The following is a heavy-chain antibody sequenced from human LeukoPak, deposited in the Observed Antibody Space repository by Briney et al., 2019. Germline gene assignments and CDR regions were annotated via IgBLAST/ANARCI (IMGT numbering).Heavy chain of an antibody. CDR1: GFTFSSSG. V-gene: IGHV3-30*02. D-gene: IGHD2-8*01. J-gene: IGHJ4*02. Sequence: GGSLRLSCTASGFTFSSSGLHWVRQAPGKGLEWVAFIHYDGSTKEYADSVRGRFTISRDNSKNTLYLQMDSLRREDTAVYYCSKEGVRCCHDDYWGRGTLVTVSS. CDR2: IHYDGSTK. CDR3: SKEGVRCCHDDY.